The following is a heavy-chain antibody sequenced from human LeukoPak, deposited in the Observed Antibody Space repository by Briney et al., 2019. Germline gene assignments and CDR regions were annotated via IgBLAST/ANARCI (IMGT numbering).Heavy chain of an antibody. D-gene: IGHD6-13*01. J-gene: IGHJ4*02. CDR3: ARRLSSWYAFDY. Sequence: SETLSHTCTVSGGSITYYHWSWIRQPPGKGLEWIGYIYYRESTNYDPSLKSRVTISVYTPKNQFSLKLSSVTAADTAVYFCARRLSSWYAFDYWGQGTLVTVSS. V-gene: IGHV4-59*08. CDR2: IYYREST. CDR1: GGSITYYH.